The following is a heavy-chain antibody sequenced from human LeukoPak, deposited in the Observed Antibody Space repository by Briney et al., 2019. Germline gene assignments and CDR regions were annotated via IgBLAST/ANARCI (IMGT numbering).Heavy chain of an antibody. CDR1: GFRSSDYW. Sequence: GGSLRLSCAASGFRSSDYWMHWVRQGPGKGPEWLSRTSKDGSDTFYADAAKGRFTASRDNAKNTVYLQVTNVRPEDTAVYFCARGGYSGSYYRFSWGQGTLVTVAS. CDR3: ARGGYSGSYYRFS. CDR2: TSKDGSDT. D-gene: IGHD6-25*01. V-gene: IGHV3-74*01. J-gene: IGHJ4*02.